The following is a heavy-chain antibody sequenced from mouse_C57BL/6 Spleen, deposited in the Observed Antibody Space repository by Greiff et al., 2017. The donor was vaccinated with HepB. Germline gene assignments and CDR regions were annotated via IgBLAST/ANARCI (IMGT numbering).Heavy chain of an antibody. CDR2: IYPGDGDT. Sequence: VKLVESGPELVKPGASVKISCKASGYAFSSSWMNWVKQRPGKGLEWIGRIYPGDGDTNYNGKFKGKATLTADKSSSTAYMQLSSLTSEDSAVYFCARSYDGYLYYFDYWGQGTTLTVSS. V-gene: IGHV1-82*01. J-gene: IGHJ2*01. CDR1: GYAFSSSW. CDR3: ARSYDGYLYYFDY. D-gene: IGHD2-3*01.